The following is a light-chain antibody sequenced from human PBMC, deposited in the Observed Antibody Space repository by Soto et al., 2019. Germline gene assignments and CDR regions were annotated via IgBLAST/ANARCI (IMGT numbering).Light chain of an antibody. CDR1: QGIGVY. CDR2: AAS. V-gene: IGKV1-27*01. J-gene: IGKJ4*01. CDR3: QKYNSAPLT. Sequence: DIQMTQSPSSVSASLGDRVTITCRASQGIGVYLAWFQQKPGNVPKLLIYAASTLQAGVPSRFSGSGSGTDFTLTISSLQPEDVATYYCQKYNSAPLTFGGGTKVEIK.